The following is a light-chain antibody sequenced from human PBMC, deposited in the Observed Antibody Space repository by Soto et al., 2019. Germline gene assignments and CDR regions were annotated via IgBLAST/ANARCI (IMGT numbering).Light chain of an antibody. CDR1: SNDVGAFNY. CDR2: GVS. CDR3: SSYTTSNTWV. Sequence: QSALTQPASVSGSPGQSITISFTGSSNDVGAFNYVSWYRHSPGEAPKVLIRGVSIRPSGVSIRFSASKSANTASLTISGLQAEDEALYYCSSYTTSNTWVFGGGTKVTVL. V-gene: IGLV2-14*03. J-gene: IGLJ3*02.